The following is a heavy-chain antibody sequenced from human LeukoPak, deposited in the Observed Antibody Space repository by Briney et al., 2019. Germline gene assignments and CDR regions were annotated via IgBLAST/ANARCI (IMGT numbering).Heavy chain of an antibody. CDR2: ISGSGGST. D-gene: IGHD3-10*01. CDR1: GFTFSSYA. Sequence: PGGSLRLSCAASGFTFSSYAMSWVRQAPGKGLEWVSAISGSGGSTYYADSVEGRFTISRDNSKNTLYLQMNSLRAEDTAVYYCANDRGMVRGVIPDYWGQGTLVTVSS. J-gene: IGHJ4*02. V-gene: IGHV3-23*01. CDR3: ANDRGMVRGVIPDY.